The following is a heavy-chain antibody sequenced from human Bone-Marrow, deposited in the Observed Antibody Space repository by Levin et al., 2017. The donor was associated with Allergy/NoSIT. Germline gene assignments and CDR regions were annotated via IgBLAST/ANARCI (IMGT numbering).Heavy chain of an antibody. J-gene: IGHJ6*02. Sequence: ASETLSLTCTVSGGSISSYYWSWIRQPAEKGLEWIGRIYTSGSTNYNPSLKSRVTMSVDTSKNQFSLKLSSVTAADTAVYYCARAGSSTYYYYYGMDVWGQGTTVTVSS. CDR3: ARAGSSTYYYYYGMDV. V-gene: IGHV4-4*07. CDR2: IYTSGST. D-gene: IGHD3-10*01. CDR1: GGSISSYY.